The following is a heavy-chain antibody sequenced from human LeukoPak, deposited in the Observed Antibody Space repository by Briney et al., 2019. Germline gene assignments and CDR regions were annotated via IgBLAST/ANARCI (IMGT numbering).Heavy chain of an antibody. CDR3: ARHVAVTPWYFDL. CDR1: GGSIRSYY. D-gene: IGHD4-17*01. J-gene: IGHJ2*01. CDR2: IYNTGST. V-gene: IGHV4-59*08. Sequence: SETLSLTCTVSGGSIRSYYWSWIRQPPGKGLEWIGYIYNTGSTVYNPSLKSPVTISVDTSKNQFSLRLSSVTAADTAVYYCARHVAVTPWYFDLWGRGTLVTVSS.